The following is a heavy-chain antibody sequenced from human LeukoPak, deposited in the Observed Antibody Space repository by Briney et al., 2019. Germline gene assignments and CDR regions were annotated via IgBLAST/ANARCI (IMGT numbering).Heavy chain of an antibody. J-gene: IGHJ3*02. V-gene: IGHV3-30*04. CDR3: ARDQDAVDAFDI. Sequence: PGGSLRLSCAASGFTFSSYAMHWVRQAPGKGLEWVAVISYDGSNKYYADSVKGRFTISRDNSKNTLYLQMNSLRAEDTAVYYCARDQDAVDAFDIWGQGTMVTVSS. CDR1: GFTFSSYA. CDR2: ISYDGSNK.